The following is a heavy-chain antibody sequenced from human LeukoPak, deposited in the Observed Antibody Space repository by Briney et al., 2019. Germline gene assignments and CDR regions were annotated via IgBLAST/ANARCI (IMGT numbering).Heavy chain of an antibody. CDR1: GYTFTSYY. J-gene: IGHJ6*03. D-gene: IGHD3-16*01. CDR2: INPSGGRT. Sequence: ASVKVSCKASGYTFTSYYMHWVRQAPGQGLEWMGIINPSGGRTSYAQKFQGRVTMTRDPSTSTVYMELSSLRSEDTAVYYCAKGGYYYYYMDVWGKGTTVTVSS. CDR3: AKGGYYYYYMDV. V-gene: IGHV1-46*01.